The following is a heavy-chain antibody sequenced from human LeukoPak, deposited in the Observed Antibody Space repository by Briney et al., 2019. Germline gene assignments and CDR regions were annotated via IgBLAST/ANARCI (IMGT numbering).Heavy chain of an antibody. D-gene: IGHD7-27*01. CDR2: IYFNGNT. V-gene: IGHV4-30-4*08. J-gene: IGHJ4*02. CDR1: GGSINSGDNY. Sequence: PSETLSLTCTVSGGSINSGDNYWTWIRQPPGKGLEWIGYIYFNGNTYYNPSLKSRVTISVDTSKNQFSLKLSSVTAADTAVYYCASSATGEFDYFDYWGQGTLVTVSS. CDR3: ASSATGEFDYFDY.